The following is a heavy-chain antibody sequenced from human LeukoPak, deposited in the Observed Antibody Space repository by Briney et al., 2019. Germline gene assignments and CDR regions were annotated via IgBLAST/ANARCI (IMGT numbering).Heavy chain of an antibody. CDR1: GSTFSSYT. CDR3: ARGGGYDSSGHYRWPFFHKQIDY. Sequence: GGSLRLSCAASGSTFSSYTMSWVRQAPGKGLEWVSTITTSDGNTYYADSVKGRFTVSRDNAKNSLYLQMNSLRAEDTAVYYCARGGGYDSSGHYRWPFFHKQIDYWGQGTLVTVSS. V-gene: IGHV3-23*01. CDR2: ITTSDGNT. J-gene: IGHJ4*02. D-gene: IGHD3-22*01.